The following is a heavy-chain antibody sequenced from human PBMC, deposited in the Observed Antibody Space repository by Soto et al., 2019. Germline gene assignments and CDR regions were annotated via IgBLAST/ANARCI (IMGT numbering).Heavy chain of an antibody. V-gene: IGHV3-73*01. CDR2: IGSKADSYAT. CDR1: GFSFSVSA. CDR3: TRSYDFWSGYGFDY. J-gene: IGHJ4*02. Sequence: PGGSLRLSCAASGFSFSVSAMHWFRQASGKGLEWVGRIGSKADSYATVYAASVKGRFTISRDDSKNTAYLQMNSLKTEDTAVYYCTRSYDFWSGYGFDYWGQGTLVTVSS. D-gene: IGHD3-3*01.